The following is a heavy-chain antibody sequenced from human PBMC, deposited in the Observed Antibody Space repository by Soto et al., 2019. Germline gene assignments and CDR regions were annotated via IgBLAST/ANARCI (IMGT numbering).Heavy chain of an antibody. CDR2: IIPILGVA. CDR1: GGTFSSYT. Sequence: QVQLVQSGAEVKKPGSSVKVSCKASGGTFSSYTISWVRQAPGQGLEWMGRIIPILGVANYAQTFQGRVTITADKSTSTAYMELSSMRAEDTAVYYCARDQYYDFWSRHPRGSYYYYMDVWGKGTTVTVSS. V-gene: IGHV1-69*08. D-gene: IGHD3-3*01. CDR3: ARDQYYDFWSRHPRGSYYYYMDV. J-gene: IGHJ6*03.